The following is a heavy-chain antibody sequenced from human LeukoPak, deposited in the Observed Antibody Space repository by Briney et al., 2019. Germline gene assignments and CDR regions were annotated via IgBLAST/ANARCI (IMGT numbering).Heavy chain of an antibody. V-gene: IGHV4-59*10. CDR3: ARGERYCSSTSCSNTPYFDY. CDR2: IYTSGST. Sequence: SETLSLTCAVYGGSFSGYYWSWIRQPAGKGLEWIGRIYTSGSTNYNPSLKSRVTMSVDTSKNQFSLKLSSVTAADTAVYYCARGERYCSSTSCSNTPYFDYWGQGTLVTVSS. D-gene: IGHD2-2*01. J-gene: IGHJ4*02. CDR1: GGSFSGYY.